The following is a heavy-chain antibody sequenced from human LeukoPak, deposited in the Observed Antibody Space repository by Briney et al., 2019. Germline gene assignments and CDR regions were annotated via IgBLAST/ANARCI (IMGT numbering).Heavy chain of an antibody. CDR1: GGSISSYY. CDR2: TYTRGTT. V-gene: IGHV4-4*09. Sequence: PSETLSLISSVTGGSISSYYWSWIRQPPGGGLEWIGYTYTRGTTKYSPSPKSRATISVDTSKNQLSLKLSSLTAADTGVYYCARQGDDRSASYTYYYYYFMDVWGTGTTVTVSS. D-gene: IGHD3-3*01. J-gene: IGHJ6*03. CDR3: ARQGDDRSASYTYYYYYFMDV.